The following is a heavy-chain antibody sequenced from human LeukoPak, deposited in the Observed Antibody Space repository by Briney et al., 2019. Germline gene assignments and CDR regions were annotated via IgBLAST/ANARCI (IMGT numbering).Heavy chain of an antibody. CDR3: AKGGASVTRYVDY. CDR1: GFTFSHYG. J-gene: IGHJ4*02. V-gene: IGHV3-23*01. Sequence: GGSLRLSCAASGFTFSHYGMTWVRQAPGKGLEWVSAISGSGGSTYYAGSVKGRFNISRDNSKNTLYLQMSSLRPEDTAVYYCAKGGASVTRYVDYWGQGTLVTVSS. CDR2: ISGSGGST. D-gene: IGHD4-17*01.